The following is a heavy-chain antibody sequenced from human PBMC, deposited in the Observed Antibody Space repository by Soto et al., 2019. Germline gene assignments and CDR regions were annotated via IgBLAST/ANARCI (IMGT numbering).Heavy chain of an antibody. CDR3: ARGPELGLDCSSTSCEFDY. V-gene: IGHV4-34*01. Sequence: PSETLSPTCAVYGGSFSGYYWSWIRQPPGKGLEWIGEINHSGSTNYNPSLKSRVTISVDTSKNQFSLKLSSVTAADTAVYYCARGPELGLDCSSTSCEFDYWGQGTLVTVSS. D-gene: IGHD2-2*01. CDR1: GGSFSGYY. CDR2: INHSGST. J-gene: IGHJ4*02.